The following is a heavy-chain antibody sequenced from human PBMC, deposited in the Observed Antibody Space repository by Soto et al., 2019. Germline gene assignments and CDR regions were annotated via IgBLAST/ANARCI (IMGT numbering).Heavy chain of an antibody. Sequence: SETLSLTCTVSGGSISSYYWSWIRQPPGKGLEWIGYIYYSGSTNYNPSLKSRVTISVDTSKNQFSLKLSSVTAADTAVYYCARDHNGYYDFWSGPLGMDVWGQGTTVTVSS. CDR3: ARDHNGYYDFWSGPLGMDV. CDR1: GGSISSYY. J-gene: IGHJ6*02. D-gene: IGHD3-3*01. CDR2: IYYSGST. V-gene: IGHV4-59*01.